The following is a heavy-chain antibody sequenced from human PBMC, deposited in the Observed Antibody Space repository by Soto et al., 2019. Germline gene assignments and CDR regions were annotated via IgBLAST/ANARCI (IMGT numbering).Heavy chain of an antibody. Sequence: QVQLQESGPGLVKPSQTLSLTCTVSGVSISSGDYYWSWIRQHPGKGLEWIGYISYSGSTYYNPSLKSRVTTSVDTSKNQFSLKLSSVTAADTAVYYCARWWSGSRQGFDPWGQGTLVTVSS. J-gene: IGHJ5*02. CDR2: ISYSGST. CDR3: ARWWSGSRQGFDP. V-gene: IGHV4-31*03. CDR1: GVSISSGDYY. D-gene: IGHD3-3*01.